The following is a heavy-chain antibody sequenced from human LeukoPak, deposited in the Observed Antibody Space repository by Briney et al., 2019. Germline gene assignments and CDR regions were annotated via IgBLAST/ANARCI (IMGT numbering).Heavy chain of an antibody. CDR2: IYPGDSET. CDR3: ARHGDIVATIPDYYMDV. Sequence: GASLQISCKGSGSSFTNYWIGWVRQLPGKGLEWMGIIYPGDSETRYSPSFQGQVTISADKSISTAYLQWSSLKASDTAMYYCARHGDIVATIPDYYMDVWGKGTTVTVSS. CDR1: GSSFTNYW. D-gene: IGHD5-12*01. V-gene: IGHV5-51*01. J-gene: IGHJ6*03.